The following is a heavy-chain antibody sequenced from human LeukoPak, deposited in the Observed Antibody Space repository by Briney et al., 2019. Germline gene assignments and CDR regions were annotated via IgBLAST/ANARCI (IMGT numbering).Heavy chain of an antibody. CDR1: GGSFSGYY. CDR3: ARESGDGYRG. D-gene: IGHD5-12*01. Sequence: SETLSLTCAVYGGSFSGYYWSWIRQPPGKGLEWIGEINHSGSTNYNPSLKSRVTISVDTSKNQFSLKLSSVTAADTAVYYCARESGDGYRGWGQGTLVTVSS. CDR2: INHSGST. J-gene: IGHJ4*02. V-gene: IGHV4-34*01.